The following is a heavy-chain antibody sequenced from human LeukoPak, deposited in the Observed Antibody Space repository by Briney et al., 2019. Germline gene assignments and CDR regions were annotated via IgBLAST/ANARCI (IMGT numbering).Heavy chain of an antibody. V-gene: IGHV3-30-3*01. J-gene: IGHJ4*02. CDR1: GFTFSSYA. CDR3: ARVKGGGSYSSSWYFDY. D-gene: IGHD6-13*01. CDR2: ISYDGSNK. Sequence: GRSLRLSCAASGFTFSSYAMHWVRQAPGKGLEWVAVISYDGSNKYYADSVKGRFTISRDNSKNTLYLQMNSLRAEDTAQYYSARVKGGGSYSSSWYFDYWGQGTLVTVSS.